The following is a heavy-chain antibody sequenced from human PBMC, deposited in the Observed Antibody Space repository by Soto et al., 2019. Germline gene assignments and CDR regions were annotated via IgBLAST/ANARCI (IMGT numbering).Heavy chain of an antibody. D-gene: IGHD3-10*01. CDR1: GGTFSSYA. Sequence: FSCKASGGTFSSYAISWVRQAPGQGLEWMGGIIPNFGTSNYAQKFQGRVTITADESTSTAYMELSSLRSEDTAVYYCARLDGSGSYYPRGMDVWGQGTTVTVSS. V-gene: IGHV1-69*01. CDR3: ARLDGSGSYYPRGMDV. CDR2: IIPNFGTS. J-gene: IGHJ6*02.